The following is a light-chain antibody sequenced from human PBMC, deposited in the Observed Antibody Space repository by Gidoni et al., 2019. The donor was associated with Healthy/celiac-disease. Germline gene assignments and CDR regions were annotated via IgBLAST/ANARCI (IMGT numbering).Light chain of an antibody. CDR1: ALKKKY. J-gene: IGLJ2*01. V-gene: IGLV3-10*01. Sequence: SYELTQPPSVSVSPGQTARITCSGDALKKKYAYWYQQKSGQAPVLVIYEDSKRPSGIPERFSGSSSGTMATLTISGAQVEDEADYYCYSTDSSGNHRGVFGGGTKLTVL. CDR2: EDS. CDR3: YSTDSSGNHRGV.